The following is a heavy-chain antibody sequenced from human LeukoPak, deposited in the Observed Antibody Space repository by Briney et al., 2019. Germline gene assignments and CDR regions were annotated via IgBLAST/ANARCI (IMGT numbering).Heavy chain of an antibody. V-gene: IGHV3-23*01. CDR2: ISASGVMT. D-gene: IGHD5-18*01. J-gene: IGHJ6*03. Sequence: GGSLRLSCAASGFTFTNYAMTWVRQAPGKGLEWVSSISASGVMTYYADSVKGRFTISRDNAKTSLYLQMNSLRAEDTAVYYCARVGYSYYYMDVWGKGTTVTVSS. CDR3: ARVGYSYYYMDV. CDR1: GFTFTNYA.